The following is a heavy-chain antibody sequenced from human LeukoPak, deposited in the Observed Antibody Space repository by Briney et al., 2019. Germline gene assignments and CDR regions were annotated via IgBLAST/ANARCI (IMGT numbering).Heavy chain of an antibody. V-gene: IGHV1-69*04. CDR3: ARGGVAAALDWFDP. Sequence: ASVTVSFTASGGTFSSYAISWVRQAPGQGLEWMGRIIPILGIANYAQKFQGRVTITADKSTSTAYMELSSLRSEDTAVYYCARGGVAAALDWFDPWGQGTLVTVSS. J-gene: IGHJ5*02. CDR1: GGTFSSYA. D-gene: IGHD6-13*01. CDR2: IIPILGIA.